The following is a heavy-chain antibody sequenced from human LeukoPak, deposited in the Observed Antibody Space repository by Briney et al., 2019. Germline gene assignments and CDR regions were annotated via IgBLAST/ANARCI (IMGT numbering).Heavy chain of an antibody. CDR2: IYHSGST. CDR3: ARGRGGDYFDY. CDR1: GGSFSGYY. Sequence: PSETLSLTCAVYGGSFSGYYWSWIRQPPGKGLEWIGYIYHSGSTYYNPSLKSRVTISVDRSKNQFSLKLSSVTAADTAVYYCARGRGGDYFDYWGQGTLVTVSS. J-gene: IGHJ4*02. V-gene: IGHV4-34*01. D-gene: IGHD3-10*01.